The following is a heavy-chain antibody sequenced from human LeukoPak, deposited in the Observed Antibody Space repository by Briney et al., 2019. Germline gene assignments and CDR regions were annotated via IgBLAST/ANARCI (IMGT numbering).Heavy chain of an antibody. CDR3: AKETEQRYYYFDY. CDR2: VSGSGGST. Sequence: PGGSLRLSCAASGSTFSSYAMNWVRQAPGKGLEWVSAVSGSGGSTYYADSVKGRFTISRGNSKNTLYLQMNSLRAEDTAVYYCAKETEQRYYYFDYWGQGTLVTVSS. V-gene: IGHV3-23*01. CDR1: GSTFSSYA. J-gene: IGHJ4*02. D-gene: IGHD6-25*01.